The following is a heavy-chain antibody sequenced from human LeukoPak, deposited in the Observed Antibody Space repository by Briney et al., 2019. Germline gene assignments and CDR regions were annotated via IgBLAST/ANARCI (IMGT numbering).Heavy chain of an antibody. J-gene: IGHJ4*02. D-gene: IGHD5-12*01. Sequence: PSETLSLTCTVSGGFISSYYWSWIRQPPGKGLEWIGYIYYSGSTNYNPSLKSRVTISVDTSKNQFSLKLSSVTAADTAVYYCARDRNLAIDYWGQGTLVTVSS. CDR3: ARDRNLAIDY. CDR2: IYYSGST. CDR1: GGFISSYY. V-gene: IGHV4-59*01.